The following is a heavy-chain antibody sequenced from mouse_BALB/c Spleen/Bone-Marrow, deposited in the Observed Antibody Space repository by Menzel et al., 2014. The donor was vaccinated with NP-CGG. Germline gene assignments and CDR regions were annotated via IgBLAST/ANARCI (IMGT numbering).Heavy chain of an antibody. Sequence: QVQLQQSGAELMKPGASVKISCKATGYTFSSYWIEWVKQRPGHGLEWIGEILPGSGSTIYNEKFKGKATFTADTSSNTAYMQLSSLTSEDSAVYYSAREDYYGSSYFDDWGQGTTLTVSS. CDR3: AREDYYGSSYFDD. D-gene: IGHD1-1*01. V-gene: IGHV1-9*01. J-gene: IGHJ2*01. CDR2: ILPGSGST. CDR1: GYTFSSYW.